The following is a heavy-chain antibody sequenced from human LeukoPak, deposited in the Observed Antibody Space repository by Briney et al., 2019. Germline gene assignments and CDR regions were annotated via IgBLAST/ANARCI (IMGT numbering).Heavy chain of an antibody. CDR1: GFTFSSYA. CDR2: ISYDGSNK. CDR3: AGTGVVVPAASYYYYYGMDA. Sequence: GGSLRLSCAASGFTFSSYAMHWVRQAPGKGLEWVAVISYDGSNKYYADSVKGRFTISRDNSKNTLYLQMNSLRAEDTAVYYCAGTGVVVPAASYYYYYGMDAWGQGTTVTVSS. V-gene: IGHV3-30*04. D-gene: IGHD2-2*01. J-gene: IGHJ6*02.